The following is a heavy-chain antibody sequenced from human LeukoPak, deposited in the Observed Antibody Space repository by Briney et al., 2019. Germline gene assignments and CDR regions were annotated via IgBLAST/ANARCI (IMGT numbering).Heavy chain of an antibody. CDR3: ARSKMLLREGFDY. Sequence: KPSETLSLTCTVSGGSINNYYWSWIRQPPGKGLEWLGYIKYNGYTNYNPSLKSRVTMSIDASKNQFSLKLSSVTAADTAVYYCARSKMLLREGFDYWGQGTLVTASS. CDR1: GGSINNYY. D-gene: IGHD3-16*01. V-gene: IGHV4-59*12. CDR2: IKYNGYT. J-gene: IGHJ4*02.